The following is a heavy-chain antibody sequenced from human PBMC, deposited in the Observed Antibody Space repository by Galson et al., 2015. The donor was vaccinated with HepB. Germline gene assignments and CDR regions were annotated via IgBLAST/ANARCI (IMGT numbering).Heavy chain of an antibody. CDR1: GFTFSSYA. J-gene: IGHJ4*02. D-gene: IGHD6-19*01. Sequence: SLRLSCAASGFTFSSYAMSWVRQAPGKGLEWVSDISRSGGSTYYADSVKGRFTISRDNSKNTLYLQMNSLRAEDTAVYYCAKVGVDSSGWYGSDYWGQGTLVTVSS. CDR3: AKVGVDSSGWYGSDY. CDR2: ISRSGGST. V-gene: IGHV3-23*01.